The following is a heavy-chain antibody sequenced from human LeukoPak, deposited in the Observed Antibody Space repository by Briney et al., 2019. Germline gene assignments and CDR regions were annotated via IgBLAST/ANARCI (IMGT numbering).Heavy chain of an antibody. CDR3: ARDSGLIMGALNFDY. V-gene: IGHV3-48*02. J-gene: IGHJ4*02. D-gene: IGHD1-26*01. Sequence: PGGSLRLSCAASGFTFSTFGMSWVRQAPGKGPEWVSYISSSSGTIFYADSVKGRFTISRDNAKNSLYLQMNSLRDEDTAVYYCARDSGLIMGALNFDYWGQGTLVTVSS. CDR2: ISSSSGTI. CDR1: GFTFSTFG.